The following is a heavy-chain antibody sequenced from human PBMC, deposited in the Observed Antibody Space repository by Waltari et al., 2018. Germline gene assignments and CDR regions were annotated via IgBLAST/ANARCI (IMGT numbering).Heavy chain of an antibody. CDR1: GGTFGSYA. CDR3: ARDRHFSDGGAYYESGL. V-gene: IGHV1-69*11. Sequence: QVQLVQSGSEVKKPGSSVKVSCKASGGTFGSYAVSWLRQAPGQGLEWVGGIKPVLGTTSYAQKFQDRVTLIADDSSSTVYMELSSLKSDDTAVYYCARDRHFSDGGAYYESGLWGRGTLVTVSS. CDR2: IKPVLGTT. J-gene: IGHJ2*01. D-gene: IGHD2-21*01.